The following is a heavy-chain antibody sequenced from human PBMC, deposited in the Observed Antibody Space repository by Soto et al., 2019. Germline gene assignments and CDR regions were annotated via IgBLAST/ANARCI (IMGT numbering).Heavy chain of an antibody. V-gene: IGHV4-59*01. D-gene: IGHD3-22*01. CDR1: GASISHDF. J-gene: IGHJ3*02. Sequence: SETLSLTCTVSGASISHDFWCWIRQTPGKGLEYIGYIYYTGSTNYNPSLKSRVTMSVDTSKNQFSLKLSSVTAADTAVYYCARTDYYYDISGYAPDAFDIWGRGTMVTVS. CDR3: ARTDYYYDISGYAPDAFDI. CDR2: IYYTGST.